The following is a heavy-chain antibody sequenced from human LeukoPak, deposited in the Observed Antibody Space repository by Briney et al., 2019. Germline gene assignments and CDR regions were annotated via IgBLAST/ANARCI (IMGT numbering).Heavy chain of an antibody. V-gene: IGHV3-21*01. CDR2: ISSSSRFI. CDR3: ARISSQRMILGVPAAKGIGWFDP. CDR1: GFTFNSYS. Sequence: AGGSLRLSCAASGFTFNSYSMNWFRQAPGKGLEWVSSISSSSRFIYYADSVKGRFTISRDNAKNSLYLQMNSLRAEDTAVYYCARISSQRMILGVPAAKGIGWFDPWGQGTLVTVSS. D-gene: IGHD2-2*01. J-gene: IGHJ5*02.